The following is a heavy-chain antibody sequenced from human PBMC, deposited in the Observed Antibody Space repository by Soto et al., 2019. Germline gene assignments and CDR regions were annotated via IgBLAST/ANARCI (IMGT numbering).Heavy chain of an antibody. D-gene: IGHD3-3*01. Sequence: SETLSLTCTVSGGSISSYYWSWIRQPPGKGLEWIGYIYYSGSTNYNPSLKSRVTISVDTSKNQFSLKLSSVTAADTAVYYCARVVGYDFWSGALRRWFDTWGQGTLVTVSS. V-gene: IGHV4-59*01. CDR2: IYYSGST. CDR1: GGSISSYY. CDR3: ARVVGYDFWSGALRRWFDT. J-gene: IGHJ5*02.